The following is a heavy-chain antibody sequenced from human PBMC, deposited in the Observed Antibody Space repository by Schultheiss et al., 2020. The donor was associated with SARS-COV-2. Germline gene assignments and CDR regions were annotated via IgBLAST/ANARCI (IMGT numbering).Heavy chain of an antibody. V-gene: IGHV4-59*01. J-gene: IGHJ5*02. D-gene: IGHD3-3*01. CDR2: IYYSGST. CDR1: GGSISSYY. Sequence: SETLSLTCTVSGGSISSYYWSWIRQPPGKGLEWIGYIYYSGSTNYNPSLKSRVTISVDTSKNQFSLKLSSVTAADTAVYYCARGAYNDFWSGYFHWFDPWGQGILVTVSS. CDR3: ARGAYNDFWSGYFHWFDP.